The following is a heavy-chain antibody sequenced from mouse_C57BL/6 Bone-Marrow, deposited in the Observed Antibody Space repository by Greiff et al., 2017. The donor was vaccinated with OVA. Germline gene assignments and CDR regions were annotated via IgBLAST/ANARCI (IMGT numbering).Heavy chain of an antibody. V-gene: IGHV1-61*01. Sequence: QVQLQQPGAELVRPGSSVKLSCKASGYTFTSSWMDWVKQRPGQGLEWIGNIYPSDSETHYNQKFKDKATLTVDKSSSTAYMHLSSLTSEDSAVYYCARCDYYGSSLAYWGQGTLVTVSA. CDR2: IYPSDSET. D-gene: IGHD1-1*01. J-gene: IGHJ3*01. CDR1: GYTFTSSW. CDR3: ARCDYYGSSLAY.